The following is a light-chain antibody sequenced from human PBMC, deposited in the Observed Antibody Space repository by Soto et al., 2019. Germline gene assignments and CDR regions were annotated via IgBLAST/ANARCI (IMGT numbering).Light chain of an antibody. CDR2: DAS. V-gene: IGKV3-20*01. CDR1: QSVSSNY. J-gene: IGKJ1*01. CDR3: QQYGRSPWT. Sequence: EIVLTQSPGTLSLSPGERATLSCRSSQSVSSNYLAWYQQRPGQAPRLLIYDASSRATGIPDRFSGSGSGTDFTLTFSRLDPEDFAVYYCQQYGRSPWTFGQGTKVDIK.